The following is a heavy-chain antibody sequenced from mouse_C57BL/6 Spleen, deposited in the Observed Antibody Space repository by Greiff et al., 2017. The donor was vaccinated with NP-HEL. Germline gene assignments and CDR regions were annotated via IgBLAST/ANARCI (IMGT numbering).Heavy chain of an antibody. V-gene: IGHV1-55*01. J-gene: IGHJ3*01. CDR1: GYTFTSYW. Sequence: VQLQQPGAELVKPGASVKMSCKASGYTFTSYWITWVKQRPGQGLEWIGYIYPGSGSTNYNEKFKSKATLTVDTSSSTAYMQLSSLTSEDSAVYYCARSRYSNAWFAYWGQGTLVTVSA. D-gene: IGHD2-5*01. CDR2: IYPGSGST. CDR3: ARSRYSNAWFAY.